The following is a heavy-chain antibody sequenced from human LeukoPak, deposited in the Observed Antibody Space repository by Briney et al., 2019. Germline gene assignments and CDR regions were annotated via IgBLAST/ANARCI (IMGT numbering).Heavy chain of an antibody. V-gene: IGHV3-21*01. D-gene: IGHD1-26*01. Sequence: PGGSLRLSCAASGFTFSSHSMNWVRQAPGKGLEWVSPISSSSSYIYYADSVKGRFTISRDNAKNSLYLQMNSLRAEDTAVYYCARASQSHRSGSYPANWGQGTLVTVSS. J-gene: IGHJ4*02. CDR1: GFTFSSHS. CDR3: ARASQSHRSGSYPAN. CDR2: ISSSSSYI.